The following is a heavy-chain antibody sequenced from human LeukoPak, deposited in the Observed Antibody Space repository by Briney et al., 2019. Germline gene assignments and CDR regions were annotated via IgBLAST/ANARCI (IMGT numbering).Heavy chain of an antibody. CDR2: IWYDGGNE. V-gene: IGHV3-33*01. CDR1: GFTFRNYC. Sequence: PGSSLRLSCAASGFTFRNYCILWVRQAPGKGLEWVAFIWYDGGNEFYADSVKGRFTISRDNSKNSLYLQMNSLRAEAAAVYYCARDGSGMDVWGQGTTVTASS. J-gene: IGHJ6*02. CDR3: ARDGSGMDV.